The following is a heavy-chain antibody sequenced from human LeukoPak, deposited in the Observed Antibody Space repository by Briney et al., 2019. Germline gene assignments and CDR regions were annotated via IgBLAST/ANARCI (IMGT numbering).Heavy chain of an antibody. V-gene: IGHV1-46*01. Sequence: ASVKVSCKASGYGFTSNYIHWVRQAPGQGLEWMGMIYPRDGSTSYAQKFQGRVTVTRDTSTSTVHMELSGLRSEDTAVYYCARDQEAFDYWGQGTLVTVSS. J-gene: IGHJ4*02. CDR2: IYPRDGST. CDR1: GYGFTSNY. CDR3: ARDQEAFDY.